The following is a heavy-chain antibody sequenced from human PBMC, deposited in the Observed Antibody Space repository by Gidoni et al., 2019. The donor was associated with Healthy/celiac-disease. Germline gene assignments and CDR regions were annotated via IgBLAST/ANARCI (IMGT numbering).Heavy chain of an antibody. Sequence: QITLKESGPTLVKPTQTLTLTCTFSGFSLSTSGVGVGWLRQPPGKALEWLALIYWDDDKRYSPSLKSRLTITKDTSKNQVVLTMTNMDPVDTATYYCAHLEGYDYVWGSYRPHAFDIWGQGTMVTVSS. CDR2: IYWDDDK. CDR1: GFSLSTSGVG. D-gene: IGHD3-16*02. J-gene: IGHJ3*02. V-gene: IGHV2-5*02. CDR3: AHLEGYDYVWGSYRPHAFDI.